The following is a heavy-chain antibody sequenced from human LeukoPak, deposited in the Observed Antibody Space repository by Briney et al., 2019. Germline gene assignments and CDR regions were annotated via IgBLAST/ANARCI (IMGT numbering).Heavy chain of an antibody. D-gene: IGHD6-13*01. CDR3: ARAMIGRGYSSSWTPNDAFDI. CDR1: GFTFSSYA. J-gene: IGHJ3*02. V-gene: IGHV3-64*01. Sequence: SGGSLRLSCAASGFTFSSYAMHWVRQAPGKGLEYVSAISSNVGSTYYANSVKGRFTISRDNSKNTLYLQMGSLRAEDMAVYYCARAMIGRGYSSSWTPNDAFDIWGQGTMVTVSS. CDR2: ISSNVGST.